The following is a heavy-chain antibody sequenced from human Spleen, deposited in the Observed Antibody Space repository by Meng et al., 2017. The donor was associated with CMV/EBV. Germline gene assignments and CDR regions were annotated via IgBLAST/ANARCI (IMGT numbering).Heavy chain of an antibody. CDR1: GFTFSSYD. CDR2: IGTAGDT. D-gene: IGHD5-18*01. CDR3: VAWNPRRGYTYGDSKGWFDP. V-gene: IGHV3-13*01. Sequence: GGSLRLSCAACGFTFSSYDMHWVRQPTGKGLEWVSAIGTAGDTYYPDSVKGRFTISRENAKNSLYLQMNSLTAGDTAVYYCVAWNPRRGYTYGDSKGWFDPWGQGTLVTVSS. J-gene: IGHJ5*02.